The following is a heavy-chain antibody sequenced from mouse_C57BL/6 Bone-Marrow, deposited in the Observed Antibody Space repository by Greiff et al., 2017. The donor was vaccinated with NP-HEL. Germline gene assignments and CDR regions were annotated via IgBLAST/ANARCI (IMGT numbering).Heavy chain of an antibody. CDR3: ARSYYSNYGFLYYAMDY. CDR2: IYPRSGNT. Sequence: VQLQQSGAELARPGASVKLSCKASGYTFTSYGISWVKQRTGQGLEWIGEIYPRSGNTYYNEKFKGKATLTADKSSSTAYMELRSLTSEDSAVYFCARSYYSNYGFLYYAMDYWGQGTSVTVSS. J-gene: IGHJ4*01. CDR1: GYTFTSYG. D-gene: IGHD2-5*01. V-gene: IGHV1-81*01.